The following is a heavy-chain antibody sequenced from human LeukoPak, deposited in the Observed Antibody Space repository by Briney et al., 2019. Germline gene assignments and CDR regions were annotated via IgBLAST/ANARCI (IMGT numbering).Heavy chain of an antibody. J-gene: IGHJ3*02. CDR1: GFTFSDHY. CDR3: ARYYYDSSGFYAFDI. V-gene: IGHV3-72*01. CDR2: TRNKANSYTT. D-gene: IGHD3-22*01. Sequence: GGSLRLSCAASGFTFSDHYMDWVRQAPGKGLEWVGRTRNKANSYTTEYAASVKGRFTISRDDSKNSLYLQMNSLKTEDTAVYYCARYYYDSSGFYAFDIWGQGTMVTVSS.